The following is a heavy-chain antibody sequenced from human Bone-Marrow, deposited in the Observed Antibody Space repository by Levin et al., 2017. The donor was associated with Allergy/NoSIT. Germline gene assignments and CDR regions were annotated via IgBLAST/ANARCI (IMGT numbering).Heavy chain of an antibody. V-gene: IGHV4-31*03. D-gene: IGHD6-6*01. J-gene: IGHJ4*02. CDR1: GGSINSADYY. CDR3: ARFRSSLDFDS. Sequence: SSETLSLTCSVSGGSINSADYYWSWIRQHPGKGLEWIGYISYSGSTDYNPSLKSRVTISVDTSKNQFSLKLRSVTAADTAVYYCARFRSSLDFDSWGQGTLVTVSA. CDR2: ISYSGST.